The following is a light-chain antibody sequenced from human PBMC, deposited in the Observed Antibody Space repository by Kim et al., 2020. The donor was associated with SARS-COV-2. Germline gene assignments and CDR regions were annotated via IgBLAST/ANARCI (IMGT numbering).Light chain of an antibody. J-gene: IGLJ2*01. Sequence: SSELTQDPDVSVALGQTVTITCQGDSLINYYAMWYQQRPGQAPLLVAYGRNDRPSGIPGRFSASSSGNTASLTITVAQAEDEADYYCNSRDNGGHHLLFG. CDR2: GRN. V-gene: IGLV3-19*01. CDR3: NSRDNGGHHLL. CDR1: SLINYY.